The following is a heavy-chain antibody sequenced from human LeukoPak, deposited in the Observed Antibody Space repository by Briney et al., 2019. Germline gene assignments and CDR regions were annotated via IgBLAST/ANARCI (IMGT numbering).Heavy chain of an antibody. D-gene: IGHD1-26*01. CDR3: ARDGSWNYDYGMDV. V-gene: IGHV1-18*01. CDR1: GYTFTSYG. Sequence: GGSVKVSCKASGYTFTSYGISWVRQAPGQGLEWMGWISAYNGNTNYAQKLQGRVTMTTDTSTSTAYMELRSLRSDDTAVYYCARDGSWNYDYGMDVWGQGTTVTVSS. CDR2: ISAYNGNT. J-gene: IGHJ6*02.